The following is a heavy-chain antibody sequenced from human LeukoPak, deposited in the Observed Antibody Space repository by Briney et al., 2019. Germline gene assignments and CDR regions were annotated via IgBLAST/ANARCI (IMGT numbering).Heavy chain of an antibody. CDR3: ARGSLREQQLGLPDY. V-gene: IGHV1-69*13. J-gene: IGHJ4*02. D-gene: IGHD6-13*01. CDR2: IIPIFGTA. CDR1: GGTFSSYA. Sequence: EASVKVSCKASGGTFSSYAISWVRQAPGQGLEWMGGIIPIFGTANYAQKFQGRVTITADESTSTAYMELSSLRSEDTAVYYCARGSLREQQLGLPDYWGQGTLVTVSS.